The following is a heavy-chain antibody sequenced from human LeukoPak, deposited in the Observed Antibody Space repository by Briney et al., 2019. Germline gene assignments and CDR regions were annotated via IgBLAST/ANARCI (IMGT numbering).Heavy chain of an antibody. J-gene: IGHJ6*02. CDR3: ARAEQITIFGVVTRYYYGMDV. CDR2: INPNSGGT. CDR1: GYTFTGYY. V-gene: IGHV1-2*02. Sequence: ASVKVSCKASGYTFTGYYMHLVRQAPGQGLEWMGWINPNSGGTNYAQKFQGRVTMTRDTSISTAYMELSRLRSDDTAVYYCARAEQITIFGVVTRYYYGMDVWGQGTTVTV. D-gene: IGHD3-3*01.